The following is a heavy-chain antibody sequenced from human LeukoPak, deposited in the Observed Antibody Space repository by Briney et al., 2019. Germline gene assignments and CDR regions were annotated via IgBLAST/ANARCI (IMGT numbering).Heavy chain of an antibody. J-gene: IGHJ4*02. CDR3: ARGGAAAAPNY. Sequence: PGGSLRLSCAASGFTFSSYEMNWVRQAPGKGLEWVSYISSSGSTIYYADSVKGRFTISRDNAKNSLYLQMNSLRAEDTARYYCARGGAAAAPNYWGQGTLVTVSS. CDR1: GFTFSSYE. V-gene: IGHV3-48*03. D-gene: IGHD2-15*01. CDR2: ISSSGSTI.